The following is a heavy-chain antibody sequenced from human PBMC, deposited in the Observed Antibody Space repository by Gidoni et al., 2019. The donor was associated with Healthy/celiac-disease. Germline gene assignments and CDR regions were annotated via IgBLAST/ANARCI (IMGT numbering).Heavy chain of an antibody. CDR2: ISSSDSTI. Sequence: EVQLVESGGGLVQPGGSLRLSCAASGFTFSSYEMNWVSQAPGKGLEWVSYISSSDSTIYYADSVKGRFTISRDNARNSLYLQMNSLRAEDTAVYYCARGPGLGAFDIWGQGTMVTVSS. J-gene: IGHJ3*02. V-gene: IGHV3-48*03. D-gene: IGHD7-27*01. CDR1: GFTFSSYE. CDR3: ARGPGLGAFDI.